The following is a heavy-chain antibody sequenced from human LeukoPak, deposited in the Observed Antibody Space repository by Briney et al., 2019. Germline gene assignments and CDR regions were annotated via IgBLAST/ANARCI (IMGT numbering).Heavy chain of an antibody. CDR1: GYTFTGYY. Sequence: ASVKVSCKASGYTFTGYYMHWLQQAPVQGLEWMGWINPNSGGTNYAQKFQGKVTMTRDTSISTAYMELSRLRSDDTAVYYCARGGEYSSRECDYWGQGTLVTVSS. V-gene: IGHV1-2*02. CDR3: ARGGEYSSRECDY. CDR2: INPNSGGT. D-gene: IGHD6-13*01. J-gene: IGHJ4*02.